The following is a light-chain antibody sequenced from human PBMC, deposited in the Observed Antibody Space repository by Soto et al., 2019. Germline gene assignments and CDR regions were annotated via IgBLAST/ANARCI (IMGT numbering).Light chain of an antibody. V-gene: IGKV1-39*01. J-gene: IGKJ1*01. Sequence: DIQMTQSPSSLSASVGDGVTITCRASQSISSYLNWYQQKPGKAPKLLIYAASSLQSGVPSRLSGSGSGTDFTLTISSLQPEDFATYYCQQSYSTPQTFGQGTKVDIK. CDR3: QQSYSTPQT. CDR2: AAS. CDR1: QSISSY.